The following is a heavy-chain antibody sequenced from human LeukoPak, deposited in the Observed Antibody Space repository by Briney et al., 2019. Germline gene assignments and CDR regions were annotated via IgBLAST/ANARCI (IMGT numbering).Heavy chain of an antibody. CDR2: VSSDGSHK. V-gene: IGHV3-30*04. CDR3: ARDAASSTWNGEYFFYYMDV. D-gene: IGHD6-13*01. CDR1: GFTFSSYA. Sequence: GGSLRLSCAVSGFTFSSYAVHWVRQAPGKGLEWVTLVSSDGSHKDYADSVKGRFTISRDNSNNTLHLQMNSLRVEDTAVYDCARDAASSTWNGEYFFYYMDVWGKGTTVTVS. J-gene: IGHJ6*03.